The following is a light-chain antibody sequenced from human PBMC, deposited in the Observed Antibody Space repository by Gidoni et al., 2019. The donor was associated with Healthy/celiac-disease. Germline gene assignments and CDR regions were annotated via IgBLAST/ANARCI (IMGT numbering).Light chain of an antibody. Sequence: DIQMTQSPYSLSASVGDRVTITCQASQYISNYLNWYQQKPGKAPQLLIYDASNLETGVPSSFSGSGSGTYFTFTISSLQPEDIATYYCQQYDNLPLTFGGGTKVEIK. J-gene: IGKJ4*01. V-gene: IGKV1-33*01. CDR2: DAS. CDR1: QYISNY. CDR3: QQYDNLPLT.